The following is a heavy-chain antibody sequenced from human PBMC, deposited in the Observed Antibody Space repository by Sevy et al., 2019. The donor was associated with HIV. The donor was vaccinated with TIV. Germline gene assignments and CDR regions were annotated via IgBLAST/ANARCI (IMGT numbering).Heavy chain of an antibody. CDR1: GFTFSSYW. V-gene: IGHV3-7*01. Sequence: GGSLRLSCAASGFTFSSYWMSWVRQAPGKGLEWVANIKQDGSEKYNVDSVKGRFTISRDNAKNSLYLQMNSLRAEDTAVYYCARDRYYDFWSGYYTPLGYYYGMDVWGQGTTVTVSS. CDR3: ARDRYYDFWSGYYTPLGYYYGMDV. CDR2: IKQDGSEK. J-gene: IGHJ6*02. D-gene: IGHD3-3*01.